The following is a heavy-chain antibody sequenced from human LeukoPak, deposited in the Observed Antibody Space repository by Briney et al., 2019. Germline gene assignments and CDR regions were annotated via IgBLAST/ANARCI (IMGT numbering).Heavy chain of an antibody. CDR1: GFTFSSYE. CDR3: ARSHDSSGYSYYYYYMDV. Sequence: GGXLRLSCAASGFTFSSYEMNWVRQAPGKGLEGVSYISSSGSTIYYADSVKGRFTISRDNAKNSLYLQMNSLRAEDTAVYYCARSHDSSGYSYYYYYMDVWGKGTTVTVSS. D-gene: IGHD3-22*01. CDR2: ISSSGSTI. V-gene: IGHV3-48*03. J-gene: IGHJ6*03.